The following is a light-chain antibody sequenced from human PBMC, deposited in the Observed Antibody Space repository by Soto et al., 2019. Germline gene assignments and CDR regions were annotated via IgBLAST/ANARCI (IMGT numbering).Light chain of an antibody. J-gene: IGKJ1*01. Sequence: DIQMTQSPSSLSASVGDIVTITCRASQGITNYLAWYQQMPGKVPKLLIYAASTLQSGVPSRFSGSGSGTDFTLTISSLQPEDVATYYCQKYNSAPWTFGQGTRVQIK. V-gene: IGKV1-27*01. CDR1: QGITNY. CDR3: QKYNSAPWT. CDR2: AAS.